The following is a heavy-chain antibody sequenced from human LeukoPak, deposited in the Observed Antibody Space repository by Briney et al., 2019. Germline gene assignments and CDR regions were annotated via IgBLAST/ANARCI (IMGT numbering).Heavy chain of an antibody. Sequence: SETLSLTYAVYGGSFSGYSWSWIRQPPGKGLEWIGEINHSGSTNYNPSLKSRVTISVDTSKNQVSLKLSSVTAADTAAYYCARAQFIYGTYNWFDPWGQGTLVTVSS. J-gene: IGHJ5*02. CDR1: GGSFSGYS. D-gene: IGHD4-17*01. V-gene: IGHV4-34*01. CDR2: INHSGST. CDR3: ARAQFIYGTYNWFDP.